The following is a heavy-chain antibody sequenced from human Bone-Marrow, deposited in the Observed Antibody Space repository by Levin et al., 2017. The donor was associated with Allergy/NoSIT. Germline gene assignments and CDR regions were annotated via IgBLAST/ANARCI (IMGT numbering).Heavy chain of an antibody. CDR2: LSYDGSNR. V-gene: IGHV3-30*18. CDR3: AKVPTYYGSGSQDYGRMLGGREWGY. D-gene: IGHD3-10*01. Sequence: PGGSLRLSCAASGYTFSSYGMHWVRQAPGKGLEWVAVLSYDGSNRYYADSVKGRFTISRDNSKNTLYLQMNSLRAEDTAVYYCAKVPTYYGSGSQDYGRMLGGREWGYWGQGTLVTVSS. J-gene: IGHJ4*02. CDR1: GYTFSSYG.